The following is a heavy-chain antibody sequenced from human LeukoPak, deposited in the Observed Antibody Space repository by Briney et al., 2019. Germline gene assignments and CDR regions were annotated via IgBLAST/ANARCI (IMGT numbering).Heavy chain of an antibody. V-gene: IGHV1-2*02. CDR2: INPNSGGT. CDR1: GYTFTGYY. Sequence: ASVKVSCKASGYTFTGYYMHWVRQAPGQGLEWMGWINPNSGGTNYAQKFQGRVTMTRDTSISTAYMELSRLRSDDTAVYYCARDHVHYDFWSGYRYYYYGMDVWGQGTTVTVSS. J-gene: IGHJ6*02. CDR3: ARDHVHYDFWSGYRYYYYGMDV. D-gene: IGHD3-3*01.